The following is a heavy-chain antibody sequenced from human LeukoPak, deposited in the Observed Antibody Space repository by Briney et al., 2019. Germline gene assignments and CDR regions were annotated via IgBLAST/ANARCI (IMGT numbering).Heavy chain of an antibody. CDR2: IYHSGST. V-gene: IGHV4-38-2*02. CDR1: GYSISSGYY. CDR3: AREYGDYVDY. J-gene: IGHJ4*02. Sequence: SETLSLTCTVSGYSISSGYYWGWIRQPPGKGLEWIGSIYHSGSTYYNPSLKSRVTISVDTSKNQFSLKLSSVTAADTAVYYCAREYGDYVDYWGQGTLVTVSS. D-gene: IGHD4/OR15-4a*01.